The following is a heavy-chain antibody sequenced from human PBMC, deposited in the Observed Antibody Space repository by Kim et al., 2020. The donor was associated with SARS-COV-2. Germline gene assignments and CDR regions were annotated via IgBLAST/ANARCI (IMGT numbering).Heavy chain of an antibody. V-gene: IGHV1-3*01. CDR2: NT. D-gene: IGHD3-16*01. J-gene: IGHJ5*02. Sequence: NTKYSQKFQGRVTITRDTSASTAYMELSSLRSEDTAVYYCARDFGGGYDPWGQGTLVTVSS. CDR3: ARDFGGGYDP.